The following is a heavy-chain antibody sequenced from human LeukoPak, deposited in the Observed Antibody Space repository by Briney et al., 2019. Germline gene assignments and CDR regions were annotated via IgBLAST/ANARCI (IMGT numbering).Heavy chain of an antibody. Sequence: GGSLRLSCVASGFTFSSYSMNWVRQAPGKGLEWVSSISSSSTYIYHADSVKGRFTISRDNAKNSLFLQMNSLRAEGTAVYYCARGVGSYFDYWGQGTLVTVSS. CDR3: ARGVGSYFDY. CDR1: GFTFSSYS. CDR2: ISSSSTYI. D-gene: IGHD3-10*01. V-gene: IGHV3-21*01. J-gene: IGHJ4*02.